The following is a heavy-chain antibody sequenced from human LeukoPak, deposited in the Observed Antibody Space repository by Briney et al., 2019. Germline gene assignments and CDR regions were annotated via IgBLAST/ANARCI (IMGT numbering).Heavy chain of an antibody. V-gene: IGHV3-23*01. CDR2: IIGSGGST. Sequence: PGGSLRLSCAASGFTFSTYAMSWVRQAPGKGLEWVSGIIGSGGSTYYADSVKGRFTISRDNFKSTLYLQMNSLRIEDTAVYYCAEDMKASRWGQGTLVTVSS. J-gene: IGHJ4*02. CDR3: AEDMKASR. CDR1: GFTFSTYA.